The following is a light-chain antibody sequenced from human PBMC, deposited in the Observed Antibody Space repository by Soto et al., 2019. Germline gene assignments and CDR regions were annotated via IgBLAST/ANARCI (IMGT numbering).Light chain of an antibody. CDR3: LQHNSYLWT. Sequence: EVVLTQSPATLSLSPGETATLACRASQSVSRYLAWYQQRPGQVPRLLIYDASNRATGIPARFSGSGSGTDFTLTISSLEPEDFATYYCLQHNSYLWTFGQGTKVEIK. J-gene: IGKJ1*01. CDR2: DAS. CDR1: QSVSRY. V-gene: IGKV3-11*01.